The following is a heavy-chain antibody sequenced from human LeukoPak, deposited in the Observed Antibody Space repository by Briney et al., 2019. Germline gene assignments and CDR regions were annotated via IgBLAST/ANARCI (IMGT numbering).Heavy chain of an antibody. CDR2: IESSSGSK. Sequence: GGSLRLSCAASGFTFNADTMNWVRQAPGKGLEWLSSIESSSGSKFYADSVRGRFIISRDNAKKSLYLQMNSLRADDSAEYYCVRGDRRDFWGQGTLVIVSS. J-gene: IGHJ4*02. CDR1: GFTFNADT. CDR3: VRGDRRDF. V-gene: IGHV3-21*01. D-gene: IGHD2-21*02.